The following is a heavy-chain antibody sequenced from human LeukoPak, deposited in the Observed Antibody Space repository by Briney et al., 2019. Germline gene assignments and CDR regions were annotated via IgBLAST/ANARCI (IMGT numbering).Heavy chain of an antibody. Sequence: SETLSLTCTVSGGSISSYYWSWIRQPAGKGLEWIGRIYTSGSTNYNPSLKSRVTMSVDTSKNQFSLKLSSVTAADTAVYYCARGPPTLSYGDYAFDIWGQGTMVTVSS. V-gene: IGHV4-4*07. CDR2: IYTSGST. CDR1: GGSISSYY. CDR3: ARGPPTLSYGDYAFDI. D-gene: IGHD4-17*01. J-gene: IGHJ3*02.